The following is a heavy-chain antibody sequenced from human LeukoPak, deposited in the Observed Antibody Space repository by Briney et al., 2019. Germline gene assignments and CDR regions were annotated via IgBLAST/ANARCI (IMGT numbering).Heavy chain of an antibody. CDR3: ARTSSGYDY. V-gene: IGHV1-3*01. D-gene: IGHD6-25*01. J-gene: IGHJ4*02. Sequence: KFQGRVTITRDTSASTAYMELSSLRSEDTAVYYCARTSSGYDYWGQGTLVTVSS.